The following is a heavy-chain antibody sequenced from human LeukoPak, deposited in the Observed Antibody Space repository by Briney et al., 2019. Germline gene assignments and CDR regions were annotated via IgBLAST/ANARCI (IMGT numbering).Heavy chain of an antibody. Sequence: PGGSLRLSCAASGFTFSSYAMHWVRQAPGKGLEWVAVISYDGSNKYYADSVKGRFTISRDNSKNTLYLQMNSLRAEDTAVYYCARGDDILTGDGGNWFDPWGQGTLVTVSS. J-gene: IGHJ5*02. CDR3: ARGDDILTGDGGNWFDP. CDR1: GFTFSSYA. CDR2: ISYDGSNK. D-gene: IGHD3-9*01. V-gene: IGHV3-30*04.